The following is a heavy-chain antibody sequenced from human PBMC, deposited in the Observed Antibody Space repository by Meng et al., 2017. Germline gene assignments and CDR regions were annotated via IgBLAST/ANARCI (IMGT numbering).Heavy chain of an antibody. D-gene: IGHD6-13*01. Sequence: QVQGVQSGGEGKEPGASVKVSCKASGGTFSSYAISWVRQAPGQGLEWMGGIIPIFGTANYAQKFQGRVTITTDESTSTAYMELSSLRSEDTAVYHCASYTAAAGTFDYWGQGTLVTVSS. CDR1: GGTFSSYA. CDR2: IIPIFGTA. V-gene: IGHV1-69*05. CDR3: ASYTAAAGTFDY. J-gene: IGHJ4*02.